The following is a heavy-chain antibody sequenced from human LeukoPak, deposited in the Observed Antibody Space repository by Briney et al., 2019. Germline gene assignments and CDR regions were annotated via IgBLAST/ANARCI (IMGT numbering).Heavy chain of an antibody. D-gene: IGHD2-15*01. CDR1: GASISSYY. J-gene: IGHJ4*02. CDR2: VDTSGSP. Sequence: PSETLSLTCNVSGASISSYYWSWLRQPAGKGLEWIGHVDTSGSPKYNRSLKSRVTMSVDTVKNQFSLKLSSVTAADTAVYYCGSSKVEAIDVPTYYFDYGGQGTLVIVFS. CDR3: GSSKVEAIDVPTYYFDY. V-gene: IGHV4-4*07.